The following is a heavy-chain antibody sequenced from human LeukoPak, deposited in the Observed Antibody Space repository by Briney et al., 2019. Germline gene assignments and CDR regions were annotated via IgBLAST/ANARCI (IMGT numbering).Heavy chain of an antibody. CDR2: ISSSSSYI. D-gene: IGHD3-10*01. Sequence: PGGSLRLSCAASGFTFSSYSMNWVRQAPGKGLERVSSISSSSSYIYYADSVKGRFTISRDNAKNSLYLQMNSLRAEDTAVYYCARDPISMVRGVITGHYYYYYGMDVWGQGTTVTVSS. J-gene: IGHJ6*02. V-gene: IGHV3-21*01. CDR1: GFTFSSYS. CDR3: ARDPISMVRGVITGHYYYYYGMDV.